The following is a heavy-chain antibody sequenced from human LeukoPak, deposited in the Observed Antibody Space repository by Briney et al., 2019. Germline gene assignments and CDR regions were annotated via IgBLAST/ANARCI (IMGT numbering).Heavy chain of an antibody. Sequence: GGSLRLSCAASGFTFSIYEMNWVRQAPGKGLEWVSYISSGGTIYYADSVKGRFTISRDNAKNSLYLQMNSLRVEDTAVYYCARGRTGSYYSDYRGQGTLVTVSS. D-gene: IGHD6-6*01. V-gene: IGHV3-48*03. CDR1: GFTFSIYE. CDR2: ISSGGTI. CDR3: ARGRTGSYYSDY. J-gene: IGHJ4*02.